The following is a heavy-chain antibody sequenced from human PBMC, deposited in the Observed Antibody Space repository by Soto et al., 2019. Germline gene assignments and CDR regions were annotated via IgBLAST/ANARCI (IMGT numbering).Heavy chain of an antibody. CDR1: GGSFSGYY. Sequence: SETLALTCAVYGGSFSGYYGSWIRQPPGKGLEWIGEINHSGSTNYNPSLKSRVTISVDTSKNQFSLKLSSVTAADTAVYYCARGLSSRGIAAAGMDYYGMDVWGQGTTVTVSS. D-gene: IGHD6-13*01. V-gene: IGHV4-34*01. J-gene: IGHJ6*02. CDR2: INHSGST. CDR3: ARGLSSRGIAAAGMDYYGMDV.